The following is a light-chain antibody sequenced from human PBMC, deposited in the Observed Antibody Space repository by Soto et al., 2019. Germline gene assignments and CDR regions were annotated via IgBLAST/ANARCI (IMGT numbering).Light chain of an antibody. V-gene: IGKV3-20*01. Sequence: EIVLTQSPGTLSLSPGERATLSCRASQSVSSTYLAWYQQKPGQGPRLIIYGASSRATGIPDRLSGSGSGRDFTITLSGLESEDFGVYYCHIYGRLSSSTFGQGTKVEIK. J-gene: IGKJ1*01. CDR2: GAS. CDR3: HIYGRLSSST. CDR1: QSVSSTY.